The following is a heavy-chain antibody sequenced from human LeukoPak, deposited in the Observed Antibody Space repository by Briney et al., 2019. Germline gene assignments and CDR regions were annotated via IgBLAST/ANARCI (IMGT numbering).Heavy chain of an antibody. V-gene: IGHV4-34*01. CDR1: GGSFSGYY. CDR2: INHSGST. J-gene: IGHJ6*04. CDR3: ARGKVAKGYYYYYGMDV. D-gene: IGHD5-12*01. Sequence: PSETLSLTCAVYGGSFSGYYWSWIRQPPGKGLEWIGEINHSGSTNYNPSLKSRVTISVDTSKNQFSLKLSSVTAADTAVCYCARGKVAKGYYYYYGMDVWGKGTTVTVSS.